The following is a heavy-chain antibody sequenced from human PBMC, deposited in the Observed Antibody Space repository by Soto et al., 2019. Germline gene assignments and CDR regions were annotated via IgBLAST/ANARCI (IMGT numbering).Heavy chain of an antibody. J-gene: IGHJ4*02. Sequence: PSETLSLTWSVSGYLISSGYYWGWVRQTPGKGLEWLGSIDYSGKTYKNPSLKSRVSASVDLSQNQFSLNLRSVTAADTAVYFCARDLSSGYDFYYFDYCGQGHLVP. CDR1: GYLISSGYY. CDR2: IDYSGKT. V-gene: IGHV4-38-2*02. CDR3: ARDLSSGYDFYYFDY. D-gene: IGHD3-22*01.